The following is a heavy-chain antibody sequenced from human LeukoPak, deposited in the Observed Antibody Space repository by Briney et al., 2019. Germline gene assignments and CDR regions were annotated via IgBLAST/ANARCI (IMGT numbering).Heavy chain of an antibody. D-gene: IGHD3-22*01. Sequence: SETLSLTCTVSGGSISSYYWSWIRQPAGKGLEWIGRIYTSGSTNYNSSLKSRVTMSVDTSKNQFSLKLSSVTAADTAVYYCARSDSYDSSGHWYFDLWGRGTLVTVSS. CDR2: IYTSGST. CDR1: GGSISSYY. V-gene: IGHV4-4*07. J-gene: IGHJ2*01. CDR3: ARSDSYDSSGHWYFDL.